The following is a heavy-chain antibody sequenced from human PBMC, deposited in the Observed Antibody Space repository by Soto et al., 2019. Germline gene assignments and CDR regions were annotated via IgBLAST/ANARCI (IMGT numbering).Heavy chain of an antibody. D-gene: IGHD1-1*01. Sequence: EVQLLESGGGSVQPGGSLKLSCGVSGFSIPDYGVTWVRQPPGKGLEWVSGFTGGQGKTFYADSVRGRFTLSREDSRNTVYLQMASLRVEDTAVYYCTRWNGYGDSWGQGTLVTVAS. CDR2: FTGGQGKT. CDR3: TRWNGYGDS. J-gene: IGHJ4*02. V-gene: IGHV3-23*01. CDR1: GFSIPDYG.